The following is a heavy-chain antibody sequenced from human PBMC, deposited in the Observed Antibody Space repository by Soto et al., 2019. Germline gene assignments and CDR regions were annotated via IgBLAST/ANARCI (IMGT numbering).Heavy chain of an antibody. CDR1: GFTFSSYA. J-gene: IGHJ3*02. CDR3: VRDDKWAFNI. Sequence: EAHLVESGGGLVQPGRSRRLSCAASGFTFSSYAFNWVRQAPGKGLEWISYISVGSGSIFYADSVKGRFTNSRDDAQNSLYLQINTLRDEDTAIYFCVRDDKWAFNIWGQGTTVIVSS. CDR2: ISVGSGSI. D-gene: IGHD1-26*01. V-gene: IGHV3-48*02.